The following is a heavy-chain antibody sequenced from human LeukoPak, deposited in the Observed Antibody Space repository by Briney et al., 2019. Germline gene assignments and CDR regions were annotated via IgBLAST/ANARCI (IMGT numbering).Heavy chain of an antibody. Sequence: PSETLSLTCTVSGGSISSYYWSWIRQPAGKGLEWIGRIYTSGSTNYNPSLKSRVTMSVDTSKNQFSLKLSSVTAADTAVYYCARVPRSYYYYYYMDVWAKGPRSPSP. CDR2: IYTSGST. CDR3: ARVPRSYYYYYYMDV. CDR1: GGSISSYY. V-gene: IGHV4-4*07. J-gene: IGHJ6*03.